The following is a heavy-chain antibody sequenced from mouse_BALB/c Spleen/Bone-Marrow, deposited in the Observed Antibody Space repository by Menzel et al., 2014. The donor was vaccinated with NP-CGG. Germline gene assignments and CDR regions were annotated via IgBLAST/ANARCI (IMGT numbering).Heavy chain of an antibody. J-gene: IGHJ1*01. CDR2: IYPGNSDT. CDR1: GYSFTIYW. D-gene: IGHD1-1*01. CDR3: TRFGSTYDWYFDV. V-gene: IGHV1-5*01. Sequence: EVQLQQSGTVLARPGASVKMSCKASGYSFTIYWMHWVKQRPGLGLEWIGAIYPGNSDTSYSQKFKGKAKLTAVTSASTAYMELSSLTNEDSAVYYCTRFGSTYDWYFDVWGAGTTVTVSS.